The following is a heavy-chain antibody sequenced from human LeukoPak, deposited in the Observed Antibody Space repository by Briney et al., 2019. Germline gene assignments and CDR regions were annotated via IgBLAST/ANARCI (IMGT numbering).Heavy chain of an antibody. V-gene: IGHV1-69*05. CDR2: IIPIFGTA. J-gene: IGHJ4*02. Sequence: GASVKVSCKASGGTFSSYAISWVRQAPGQGLEWMGGIIPIFGTANYAQKFQGRVSMTTDTSTSTAYMELRSLRSDDTAVYYCARDSIAEAATFDYWGQGTLVTVSS. CDR3: ARDSIAEAATFDY. CDR1: GGTFSSYA. D-gene: IGHD6-19*01.